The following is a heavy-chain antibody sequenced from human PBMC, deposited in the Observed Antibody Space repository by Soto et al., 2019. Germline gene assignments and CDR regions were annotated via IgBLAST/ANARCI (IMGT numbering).Heavy chain of an antibody. Sequence: EVQLLESGGGLVQPGGSLRLSCAASGFMFNNYAMSWVRQAPGKGLKWVSTVSVSGGTTYYADSLKGRFTISRDNSKKTVYLQMNRLRADDTAIYYCAKGLYYYDSSGYRLFDYWGQGTLVTVSS. CDR2: VSVSGGTT. V-gene: IGHV3-23*01. D-gene: IGHD3-22*01. CDR3: AKGLYYYDSSGYRLFDY. CDR1: GFMFNNYA. J-gene: IGHJ4*02.